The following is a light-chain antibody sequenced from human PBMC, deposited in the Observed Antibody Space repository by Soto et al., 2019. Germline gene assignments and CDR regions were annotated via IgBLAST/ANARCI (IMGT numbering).Light chain of an antibody. CDR2: DAS. CDR1: QSVNTY. J-gene: IGKJ3*01. V-gene: IGKV3-11*01. Sequence: EIVLTQSPATLSLSPGERVSLSCRASQSVNTYFAWYQQKPGQAPRLLIYDASSRATGIPARFSGSGSGTDFTLTISSLEPEDFAVYYCQQRNIGLTFGPGTKVDLK. CDR3: QQRNIGLT.